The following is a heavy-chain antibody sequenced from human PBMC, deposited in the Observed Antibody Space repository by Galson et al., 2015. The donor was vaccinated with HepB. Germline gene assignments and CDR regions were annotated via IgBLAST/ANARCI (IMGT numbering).Heavy chain of an antibody. Sequence: SLRLSCAASGFTFSSYWMSWVRQAPGKGLEWVANIKQDGSEKYYVDSVKGRFTISRDNAKNSLYLQMNSLRAEDTAVYYCARGHTRGRGSYHFDYWGQGTLVTVSS. CDR3: ARGHTRGRGSYHFDY. D-gene: IGHD3-16*02. V-gene: IGHV3-7*03. CDR1: GFTFSSYW. J-gene: IGHJ4*02. CDR2: IKQDGSEK.